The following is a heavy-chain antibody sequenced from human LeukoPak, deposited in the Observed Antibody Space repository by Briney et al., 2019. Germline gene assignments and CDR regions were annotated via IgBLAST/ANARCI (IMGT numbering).Heavy chain of an antibody. CDR2: ISYDGSNK. CDR1: GFTFSSYG. D-gene: IGHD2-15*01. Sequence: GRSLRLSCAASGFTFSSYGMHWVRQAPGKGQEWVAVISYDGSNKYYADSVKGRFTISRDNPKNTLYLQMNSPRAEDTAVYYCAKGSTPFCSGGSCYFDYWGQGTLVTVSS. V-gene: IGHV3-30*18. J-gene: IGHJ4*02. CDR3: AKGSTPFCSGGSCYFDY.